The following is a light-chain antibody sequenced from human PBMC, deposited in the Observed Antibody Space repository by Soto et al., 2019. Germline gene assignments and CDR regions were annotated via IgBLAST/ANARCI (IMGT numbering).Light chain of an antibody. J-gene: IGKJ2*01. Sequence: DIQMTQSPSSLSASVGDRVIITCRASQTIRTYLNWYQQKPGKAPKLLIYAASSLQSGVPSRFSGSGSRTDFTLTISSLQPEDIATYYCQQSYSTPNTFGQGTKLEIK. V-gene: IGKV1-39*01. CDR2: AAS. CDR3: QQSYSTPNT. CDR1: QTIRTY.